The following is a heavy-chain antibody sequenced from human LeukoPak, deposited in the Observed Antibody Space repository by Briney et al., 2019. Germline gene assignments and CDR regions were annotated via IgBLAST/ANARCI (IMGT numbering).Heavy chain of an antibody. V-gene: IGHV3-49*04. Sequence: GGSLRLSCAASAFPFSTYTMHWVRQAPGKGLEWVGFIASKIYGGTTEYAASVKGRFTISRDDSKSIAYLQMNSLKTEDTAVYYCSRDQTPYYWGQGTLVTVSS. CDR3: SRDQTPYY. J-gene: IGHJ4*02. CDR2: IASKIYGGTT. CDR1: AFPFSTYT.